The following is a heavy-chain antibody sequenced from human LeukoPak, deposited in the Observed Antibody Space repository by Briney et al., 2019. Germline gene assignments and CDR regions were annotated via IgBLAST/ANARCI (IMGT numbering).Heavy chain of an antibody. CDR3: ARVSGNYYRWFDS. CDR1: RFTFSSYW. Sequence: GGSLRLSCAASRFTFSSYWVSCVRQAPGKGLEWVANIKQDGSEKYYVDSVKGRFTISRDNAKNSLYLQMNSLRAEDTAVYYCARVSGNYYRWFDSWGQGTLATVSS. V-gene: IGHV3-7*03. J-gene: IGHJ5*01. D-gene: IGHD1-26*01. CDR2: IKQDGSEK.